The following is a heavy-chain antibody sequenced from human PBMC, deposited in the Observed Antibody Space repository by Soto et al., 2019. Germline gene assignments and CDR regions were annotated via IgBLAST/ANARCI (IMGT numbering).Heavy chain of an antibody. Sequence: AAVKVSCKISACPFSSYGINWVRQATGQGLEWMGATSPNSGTTSYAQKFQGRVSMTRNTSVSTAYMELSSLRSDDTDVYYCARAYDSGFDDWGQGTLVTVSS. J-gene: IGHJ4*02. CDR2: TSPNSGTT. CDR3: ARAYDSGFDD. V-gene: IGHV1-8*01. D-gene: IGHD1-26*01. CDR1: ACPFSSYG.